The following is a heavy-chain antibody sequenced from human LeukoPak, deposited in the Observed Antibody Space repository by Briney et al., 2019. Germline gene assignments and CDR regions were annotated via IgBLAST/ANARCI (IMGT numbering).Heavy chain of an antibody. Sequence: GGSLRLSCAASGFTFSSYSMNWVRQAPGKGLEWVSSISSSSSYIYYADSVKGRFTISRDNAKNSLYLQMNSLRAEDTAVYYRARGRDPGFYYGMDVWGQGTTVTVSS. CDR2: ISSSSSYI. J-gene: IGHJ6*02. CDR3: ARGRDPGFYYGMDV. CDR1: GFTFSSYS. V-gene: IGHV3-21*01. D-gene: IGHD2-21*02.